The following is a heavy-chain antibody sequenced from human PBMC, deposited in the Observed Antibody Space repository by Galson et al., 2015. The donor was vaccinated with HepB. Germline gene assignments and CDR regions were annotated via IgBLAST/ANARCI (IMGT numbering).Heavy chain of an antibody. CDR3: ARGLGGGSYHGVDY. V-gene: IGHV3-30*04. Sequence: SLRLSCAASGFTFSSYAMHWVRQAPRKGLEWVAVILPDGSYTYYGDSVKGRLTISRDNSKNTLYLHLNSLTTEGTAVYYCARGLGGGSYHGVDYWGQGTLVTVSS. CDR1: GFTFSSYA. D-gene: IGHD2-15*01. J-gene: IGHJ4*02. CDR2: ILPDGSYT.